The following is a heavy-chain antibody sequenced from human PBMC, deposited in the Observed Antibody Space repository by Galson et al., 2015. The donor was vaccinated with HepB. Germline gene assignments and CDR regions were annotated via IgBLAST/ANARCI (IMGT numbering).Heavy chain of an antibody. Sequence: GYTFTSYYMHWVRQAPGQGLEWMGIINPSGGSTSYAQKFQGRVTMTRDTSTSTVYMELSSLRSEDTAVYYCARSQREYYDILTGYDYYYYGMDVWGQGTTVTVSS. CDR3: ARSQREYYDILTGYDYYYYGMDV. V-gene: IGHV1-46*01. D-gene: IGHD3-9*01. CDR2: INPSGGST. J-gene: IGHJ6*02. CDR1: GYTFTSYY.